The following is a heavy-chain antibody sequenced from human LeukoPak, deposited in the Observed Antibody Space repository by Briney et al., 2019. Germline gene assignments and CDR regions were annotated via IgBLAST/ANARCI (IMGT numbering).Heavy chain of an antibody. CDR2: TYFGGTT. V-gene: IGHV3-53*01. CDR1: GFAIDTNY. Sequence: GGSLRLSCVASGFAIDTNYMNWVRQAPGKELEWVSITYFGGTTYYADSVKGRFTISRDNSKNTLYLQMNSLRADDTAVYYCARDSEGDGYNFDTWGRGTLVTVSS. D-gene: IGHD5-24*01. J-gene: IGHJ5*02. CDR3: ARDSEGDGYNFDT.